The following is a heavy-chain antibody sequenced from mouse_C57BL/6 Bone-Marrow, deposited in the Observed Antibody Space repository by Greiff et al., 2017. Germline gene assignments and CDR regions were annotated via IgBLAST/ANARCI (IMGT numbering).Heavy chain of an antibody. D-gene: IGHD1-1*01. J-gene: IGHJ1*03. V-gene: IGHV5-17*01. Sequence: DVKLVESGGGLVKPGGSLKLSCAASGFTFSDYGMHWVRQAPEKGLEWVAYISSGSSTIYYADTVKGRFTISRDNAKNTLFLQMTSLRSEDTAMYYCAREGYGSFYWYFDVWGTGTTVTVSS. CDR1: GFTFSDYG. CDR3: AREGYGSFYWYFDV. CDR2: ISSGSSTI.